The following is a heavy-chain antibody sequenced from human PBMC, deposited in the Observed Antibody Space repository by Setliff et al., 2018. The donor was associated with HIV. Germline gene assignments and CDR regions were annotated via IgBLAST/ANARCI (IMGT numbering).Heavy chain of an antibody. Sequence: SQTLSLTCAISGDSVSSNSAASNWIRKSPARGLERRGRTYFRSEWYYKYAESVKSRITINPETSKNQLSLKLSSVTAADPAVYFCARQTYYYDNSGHNWFDPWGQGTLVTVSS. J-gene: IGHJ5*02. D-gene: IGHD3-22*01. CDR3: ARQTYYYDNSGHNWFDP. V-gene: IGHV6-1*01. CDR1: GDSVSSNSAA. CDR2: TYFRSEWYY.